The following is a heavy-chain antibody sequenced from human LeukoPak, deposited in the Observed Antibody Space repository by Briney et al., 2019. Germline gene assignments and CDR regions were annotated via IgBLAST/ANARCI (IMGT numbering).Heavy chain of an antibody. CDR1: GGSISSGGYY. CDR2: IYHSGST. CDR3: ARDRGKMLADY. Sequence: SETLSLTCTVSGGSISSGGYYWSWIRQPPGKGLEWIGYIYHSGSTYYNPSLKSRVTISVDRSKNQFSLKLSSVTAADTAVYYCARDRGKMLADYWGQGTLVTVSS. V-gene: IGHV4-30-2*01. J-gene: IGHJ4*02. D-gene: IGHD3-10*01.